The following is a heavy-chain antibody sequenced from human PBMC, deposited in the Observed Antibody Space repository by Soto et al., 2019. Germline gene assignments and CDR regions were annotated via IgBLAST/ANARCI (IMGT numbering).Heavy chain of an antibody. Sequence: QVQLQQWGAGLLKPSETLSLTCAVYGGSFSGYYWSWIRQPPGKGLEWIGEINHSGSTNYNPSLKSRVTISVDTSKNQFSLKLSSVTAADTAVYYCARGGTYYYGSGSFPLIDYWGHGTLVTVST. CDR3: ARGGTYYYGSGSFPLIDY. CDR2: INHSGST. V-gene: IGHV4-34*01. D-gene: IGHD3-10*01. CDR1: GGSFSGYY. J-gene: IGHJ4*01.